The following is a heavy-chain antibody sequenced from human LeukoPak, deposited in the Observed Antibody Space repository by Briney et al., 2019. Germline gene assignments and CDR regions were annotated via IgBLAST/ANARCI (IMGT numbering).Heavy chain of an antibody. Sequence: ASVKVSCKASGYTFTGHYMHWVRQAPGQGLEWMGWINPNSGGTNYAQKFQGRVTMTRDTSISTAYMELSRLRSDDTAVYYCARGSLKSRSRSSEVYYWGQGTLVTVSS. J-gene: IGHJ4*02. CDR3: ARGSLKSRSRSSEVYY. CDR1: GYTFTGHY. V-gene: IGHV1-2*02. CDR2: INPNSGGT. D-gene: IGHD6-6*01.